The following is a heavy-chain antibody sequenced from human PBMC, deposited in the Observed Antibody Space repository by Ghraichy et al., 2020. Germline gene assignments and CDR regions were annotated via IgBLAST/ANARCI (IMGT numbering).Heavy chain of an antibody. J-gene: IGHJ4*02. D-gene: IGHD5-24*01. Sequence: ETLSLTCTVSGGSINNYYWSWIRQPPGKRLEWIGYIYYSGGTNYNPSLKSRVTISVDTSKNQFSLKLSSVTAADTAVYYCARDRDGYSYFDYWGQGTRVTVSS. CDR1: GGSINNYY. CDR2: IYYSGGT. V-gene: IGHV4-59*01. CDR3: ARDRDGYSYFDY.